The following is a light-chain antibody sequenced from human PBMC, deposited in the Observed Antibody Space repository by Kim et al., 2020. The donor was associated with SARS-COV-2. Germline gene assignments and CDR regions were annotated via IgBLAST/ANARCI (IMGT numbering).Light chain of an antibody. CDR1: QSINID. CDR2: VAS. Sequence: PGERATLACRASQSINIDVAWYQQKPGRAPRLLIYVASKRVSGVPARFSGSGSGIDFALTINGLEPEDFAVYYCQQHATWPPALTFGGGTKVDIK. J-gene: IGKJ4*01. CDR3: QQHATWPPALT. V-gene: IGKV3-11*01.